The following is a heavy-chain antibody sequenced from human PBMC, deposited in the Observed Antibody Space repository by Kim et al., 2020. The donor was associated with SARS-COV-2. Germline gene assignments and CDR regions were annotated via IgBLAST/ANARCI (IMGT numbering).Heavy chain of an antibody. D-gene: IGHD2-8*02. CDR3: ARDGAVVWVLDV. Sequence: YYVDSVKGRFTISRDNAKNSLYLQMNSLRAEDTAVYYCARDGAVVWVLDVWGQGTTVTVSS. V-gene: IGHV3-7*01. J-gene: IGHJ6*02.